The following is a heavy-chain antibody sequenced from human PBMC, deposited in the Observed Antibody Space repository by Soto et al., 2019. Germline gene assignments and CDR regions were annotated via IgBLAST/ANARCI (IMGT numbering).Heavy chain of an antibody. CDR2: IYYSGST. J-gene: IGHJ6*02. V-gene: IGHV4-31*03. Sequence: QVQLQESGPGLVKPSQTLSLTCTVSGGSISSGGYYWSWIRQHPGKGLEWIGYIYYSGSTYYNPSLKIRVTISVDTSKNQFSLKLSSVTAADTAVYYCARARRDYGSGSRRNYYYGMDVWGQGTTVTVSS. CDR1: GGSISSGGYY. D-gene: IGHD3-10*01. CDR3: ARARRDYGSGSRRNYYYGMDV.